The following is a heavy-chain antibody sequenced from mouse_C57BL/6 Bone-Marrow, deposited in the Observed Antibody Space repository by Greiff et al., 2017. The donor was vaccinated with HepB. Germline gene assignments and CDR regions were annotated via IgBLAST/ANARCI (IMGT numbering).Heavy chain of an antibody. CDR1: GYTFTSYW. D-gene: IGHD1-1*01. CDR3: ASYYGPHFDY. Sequence: VQLQQPGAELVRPGTSVKLSCKASGYTFTSYWMHWVKQRPGQGLEWIGVIDPSDSYTNYNQKFKGKATLTVDTSSSTAYMQLSSLTSEDSAVYYCASYYGPHFDYWGQGTTLTVSS. J-gene: IGHJ2*01. CDR2: IDPSDSYT. V-gene: IGHV1-59*01.